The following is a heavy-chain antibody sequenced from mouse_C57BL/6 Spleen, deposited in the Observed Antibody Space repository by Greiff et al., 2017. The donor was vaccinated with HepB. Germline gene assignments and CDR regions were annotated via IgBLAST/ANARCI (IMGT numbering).Heavy chain of an antibody. CDR1: GYTFTTYP. V-gene: IGHV1-47*01. J-gene: IGHJ3*01. CDR2: FHPYNDDT. D-gene: IGHD1-1*01. Sequence: VQLQQSGAELVKPGASVKMSCKASGYTFTTYPIEWMKQNHGKSLEWIGNFHPYNDDTKYNEKFKGKATLTVEKSSSTVYLERSRLTSDDSAVYYCARSYYYGSSEFAYWGQGTLVTVSA. CDR3: ARSYYYGSSEFAY.